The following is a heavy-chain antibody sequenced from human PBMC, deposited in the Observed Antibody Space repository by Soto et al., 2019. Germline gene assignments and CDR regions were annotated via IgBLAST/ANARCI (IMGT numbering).Heavy chain of an antibody. J-gene: IGHJ4*02. Sequence: ASVKVSCKVSGYTLTELSMHWVRQAPGKGLEWMGGFDPEDGETIYAQKFQGRVTMTEDTSTDTAYMELSSLRSEDTAVYYCATYLPRTNTMIVVVMFDYWGQGTLVTVSS. D-gene: IGHD3-22*01. CDR2: FDPEDGET. CDR3: ATYLPRTNTMIVVVMFDY. V-gene: IGHV1-24*01. CDR1: GYTLTELS.